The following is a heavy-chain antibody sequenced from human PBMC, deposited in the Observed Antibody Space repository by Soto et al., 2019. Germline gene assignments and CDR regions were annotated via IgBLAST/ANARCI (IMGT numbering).Heavy chain of an antibody. CDR2: IWYDGSNK. CDR1: GFTFSSYG. J-gene: IGHJ6*02. Sequence: QVQLVESGGGVVQPGRSLRLSCAASGFTFSSYGMHWVRQAPGKGLEWVAVIWYDGSNKYYADSVKGRFTISRDNSKNTLYLQMNSLRAEDTAVYYCARDLSHYYGSGSPTGYYGMDVWGQGTTVTVSS. CDR3: ARDLSHYYGSGSPTGYYGMDV. D-gene: IGHD3-10*01. V-gene: IGHV3-33*01.